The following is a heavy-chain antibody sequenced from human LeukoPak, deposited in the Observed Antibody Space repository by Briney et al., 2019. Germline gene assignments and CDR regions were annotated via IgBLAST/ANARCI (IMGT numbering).Heavy chain of an antibody. Sequence: GGSLRLSCAASGFTFSNYAMHWVRQAPGKGLEWVAVISYDGSNKYYADSVKGRFTISRDNSKNTLYLQMNSLRAEDTAVYYCARGARTTVSIEYYFDYWGQGTLVTVSS. V-gene: IGHV3-30-3*01. CDR1: GFTFSNYA. D-gene: IGHD4-17*01. CDR2: ISYDGSNK. CDR3: ARGARTTVSIEYYFDY. J-gene: IGHJ4*02.